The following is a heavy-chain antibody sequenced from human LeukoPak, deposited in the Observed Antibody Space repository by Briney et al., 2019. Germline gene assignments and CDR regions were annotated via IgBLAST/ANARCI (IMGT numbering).Heavy chain of an antibody. D-gene: IGHD3-9*01. CDR3: AKDDYDILTGYYKGLDY. V-gene: IGHV1-2*02. CDR1: GYTFTGYY. Sequence: ASVKVSCKSSGYTFTGYYMHWVRQAPGQGLEWMGCINPNSGGTNYAQKFQGRVTMTRDTSISTAYMELSRLRSDDTAVYYCAKDDYDILTGYYKGLDYWGQGTLVTVSS. CDR2: INPNSGGT. J-gene: IGHJ4*02.